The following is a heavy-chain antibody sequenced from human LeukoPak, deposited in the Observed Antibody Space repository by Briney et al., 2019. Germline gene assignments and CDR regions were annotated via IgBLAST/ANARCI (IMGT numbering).Heavy chain of an antibody. CDR1: GFTFSSYG. D-gene: IGHD6-13*01. Sequence: GGSLRLSCAASGFTFSSYGMHWVRQAPGKGLEWVAVIWYDGSNKYFADSVKGRFSISRDNSKNTLNLQMNSLRAEDTAVYYCAKKAAAGIAHFDYWGQGTLVTVSS. CDR3: AKKAAAGIAHFDY. CDR2: IWYDGSNK. V-gene: IGHV3-30*02. J-gene: IGHJ4*02.